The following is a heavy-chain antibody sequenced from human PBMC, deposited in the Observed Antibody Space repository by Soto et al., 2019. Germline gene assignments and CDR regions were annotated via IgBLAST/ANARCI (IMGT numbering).Heavy chain of an antibody. J-gene: IGHJ6*02. CDR1: GGIFSSFT. V-gene: IGHV1-69*06. Sequence: ASVKVSCKASGGIFSSFTISWVRQAPGQGLEWLGGIIPIFDTPTYAQNFQGRVTITADKSTSTVYMELSSLRSEDTAVYYCATHGATTMARGAMKHYYYVLDVWGQGTTVTVSS. D-gene: IGHD3-10*01. CDR3: ATHGATTMARGAMKHYYYVLDV. CDR2: IIPIFDTP.